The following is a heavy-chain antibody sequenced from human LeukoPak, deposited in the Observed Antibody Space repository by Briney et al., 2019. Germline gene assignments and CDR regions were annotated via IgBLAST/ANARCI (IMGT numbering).Heavy chain of an antibody. CDR1: GYSFTNYG. J-gene: IGHJ5*02. CDR2: ISGYNSKP. V-gene: IGHV1-18*01. Sequence: EASVKVSCKTSGYSFTNYGITWVRQAPGQGLEWMGWISGYNSKPFYAQNFQGRVTMTTDTSTSTVYMEVRSLRSDDTAVYYCARVSTVTSAGGWFDPWGQGTLVTVSS. D-gene: IGHD4-17*01. CDR3: ARVSTVTSAGGWFDP.